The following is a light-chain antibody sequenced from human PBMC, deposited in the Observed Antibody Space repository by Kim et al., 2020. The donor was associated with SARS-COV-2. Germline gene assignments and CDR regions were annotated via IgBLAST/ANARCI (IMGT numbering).Light chain of an antibody. CDR2: KTS. J-gene: IGKJ4*01. CDR3: QQYDTYPLT. CDR1: QSVSVW. Sequence: SASVGDRVTITCRASQSVSVWLAWYQQKPGKAPKLLISKTSSLESGVPSRFSGSGSGTDFTLTINSLQPEDFATYYCQQYDTYPLTFGGGTKLEIK. V-gene: IGKV1-5*03.